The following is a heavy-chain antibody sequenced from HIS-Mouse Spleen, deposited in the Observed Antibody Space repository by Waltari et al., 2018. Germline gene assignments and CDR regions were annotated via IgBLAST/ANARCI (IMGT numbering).Heavy chain of an antibody. CDR1: GASFTSSSSN. Sequence: QLQLQESGPGLVKPSETLSLTCTVSGASFTSSSSNWGGIRHPPGKGLEWFGSINYSGTTYDNPSLKSRVTISVDTSKNQFSLKLSSVTAADTAVYYCAREIPYSSSWYDWYFDLWGRGTLVTVSS. D-gene: IGHD6-13*01. V-gene: IGHV4-39*07. CDR2: INYSGTT. CDR3: AREIPYSSSWYDWYFDL. J-gene: IGHJ2*01.